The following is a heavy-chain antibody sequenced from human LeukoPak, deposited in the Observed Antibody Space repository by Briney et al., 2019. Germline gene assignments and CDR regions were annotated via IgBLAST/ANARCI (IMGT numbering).Heavy chain of an antibody. CDR3: AKSSIMFAAGRLGSIDF. CDR2: IWRDGSHR. CDR1: GFAFNDFA. Sequence: GESLRLSCAASGFAFNDFAMYWVRQAPGKGLDWVAVIWRDGSHRYYAHSIKGRFTISRDNSKNTLYLQMSSLRAEDTAVYYCAKSSIMFAAGRLGSIDFWGQGTLVTVSS. D-gene: IGHD1-26*01. V-gene: IGHV3-33*06. J-gene: IGHJ4*02.